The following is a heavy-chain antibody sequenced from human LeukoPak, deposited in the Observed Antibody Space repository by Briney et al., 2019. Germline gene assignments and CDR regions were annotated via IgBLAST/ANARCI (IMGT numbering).Heavy chain of an antibody. D-gene: IGHD4-23*01. V-gene: IGHV4-59*08. Sequence: SETLSLTCTVSGGSISSYYWSWIRQPPGKGLEWIGYIYYSGSTNYNPSLKSRVTISVDTSKNQFSLKLSSVTAADTAAYYCARHATTVVPSDYWGQATLVTVSS. CDR3: ARHATTVVPSDY. CDR2: IYYSGST. CDR1: GGSISSYY. J-gene: IGHJ4*02.